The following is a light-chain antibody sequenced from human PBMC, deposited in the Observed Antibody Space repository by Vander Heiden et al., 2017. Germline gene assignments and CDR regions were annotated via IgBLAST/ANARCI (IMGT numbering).Light chain of an antibody. J-gene: IGKJ1*01. V-gene: IGKV1-27*01. Sequence: DIQMTQSPSSLSASVGDRVTITCRASQGISTYLAWYQQKPGKVPKLLIYAASTLQSGVPARFSGSGSGTDFTITIGSLQPEDVATYYGQNSETFGQGTKVEIK. CDR2: AAS. CDR3: QNSET. CDR1: QGISTY.